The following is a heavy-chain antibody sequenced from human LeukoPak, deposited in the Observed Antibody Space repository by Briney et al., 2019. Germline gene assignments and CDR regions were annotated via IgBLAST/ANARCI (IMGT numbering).Heavy chain of an antibody. CDR3: ARPFRDSSGYYLDY. D-gene: IGHD3-22*01. CDR2: MNPNSGNT. V-gene: IGHV1-8*01. Sequence: ASVTVSCTASGYTFTSYDINWVRQAPGQGLEWMGWMNPNSGNTGYAQKFQGRVTMTRNTSISTAYMELSSLRSEDTAVYYCARPFRDSSGYYLDYWGQGTLVTVSS. J-gene: IGHJ4*02. CDR1: GYTFTSYD.